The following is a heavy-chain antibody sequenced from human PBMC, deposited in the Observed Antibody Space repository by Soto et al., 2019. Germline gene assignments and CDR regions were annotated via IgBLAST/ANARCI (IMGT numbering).Heavy chain of an antibody. CDR1: GGSISSHY. J-gene: IGHJ3*02. Sequence: SETLSLTCTVSGGSISSHYWSWIRQPPGKGLEWIGYIYYSGGTNYNPSLKSRVTISVDTSKNQFSLKLSSVTAADTAVYYCARLWRVAVTGTGAFGIWGQGTLVTVSS. CDR3: ARLWRVAVTGTGAFGI. D-gene: IGHD6-19*01. V-gene: IGHV4-59*08. CDR2: IYYSGGT.